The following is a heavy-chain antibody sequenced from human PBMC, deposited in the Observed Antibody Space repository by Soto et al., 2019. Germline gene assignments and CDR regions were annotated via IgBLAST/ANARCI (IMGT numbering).Heavy chain of an antibody. D-gene: IGHD1-1*01. Sequence: NPSETLSLTCTVSGGSISSYYWSWIRKSAGKGLEWIGRIYATGTTDYNPSLKSRVMMSVDTPKKQFSLKLRSVTAADTAVYYCVRDGTKTLRDWFDPWGHGISVTVSS. CDR3: VRDGTKTLRDWFDP. J-gene: IGHJ5*02. V-gene: IGHV4-4*07. CDR2: IYATGTT. CDR1: GGSISSYY.